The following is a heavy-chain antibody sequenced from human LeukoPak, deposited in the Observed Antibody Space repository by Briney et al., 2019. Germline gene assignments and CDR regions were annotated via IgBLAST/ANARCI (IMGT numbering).Heavy chain of an antibody. V-gene: IGHV3-7*03. CDR2: IKQDGSEK. CDR1: GFTFSSYW. Sequence: GGSLRLSCAASGFTFSSYWMSWARQAPGKGLEWVANIKQDGSEKYYVDSVKGRFTISRDNAKNSLYLQMNSLRAEDTAIYYCEGYDILTGPEAFDIWGQGTVVTVSS. D-gene: IGHD3-9*01. J-gene: IGHJ3*02. CDR3: EGYDILTGPEAFDI.